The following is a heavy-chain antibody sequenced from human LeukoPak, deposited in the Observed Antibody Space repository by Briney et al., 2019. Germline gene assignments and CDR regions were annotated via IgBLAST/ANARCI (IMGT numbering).Heavy chain of an antibody. J-gene: IGHJ4*02. V-gene: IGHV3-30*19. Sequence: GRSLRLSCAASGFTFSSYGMHWVRQTPGKGLEWVTVISNDGSNKYYADSVKGRFTVSRDNSRNTLFLEMNSLRTEDTSVYYCARSGCSSTTCSPEYWGQGTLVSVSS. D-gene: IGHD2-2*01. CDR1: GFTFSSYG. CDR2: ISNDGSNK. CDR3: ARSGCSSTTCSPEY.